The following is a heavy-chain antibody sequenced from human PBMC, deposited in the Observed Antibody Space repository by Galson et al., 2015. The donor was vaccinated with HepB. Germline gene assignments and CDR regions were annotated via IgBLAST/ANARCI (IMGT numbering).Heavy chain of an antibody. CDR3: ARGNYGALHAFDI. CDR1: GGSISSYY. J-gene: IGHJ3*02. CDR2: IYYSGST. D-gene: IGHD4-17*01. V-gene: IGHV4-59*01. Sequence: LTCTVSGGSISSYYWSWIRQPPGKGLEWIGYIYYSGSTNYNPSLKSRVTISVDTSKNQFSLKLSSVTAADTAVYYCARGNYGALHAFDIWGQGTMVTVSS.